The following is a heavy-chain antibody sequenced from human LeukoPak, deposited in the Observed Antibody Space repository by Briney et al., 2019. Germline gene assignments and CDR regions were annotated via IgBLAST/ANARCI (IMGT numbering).Heavy chain of an antibody. V-gene: IGHV3-30-3*01. CDR1: GFTFSSYA. Sequence: GGSLRLSCAASGFTFSSYAMHWVRQAPGKGLEWVAVISYDGSNKYYADSVKGRFTISRDNAKNTLYLQMNSLRAEDTAVYYCARDHDYGDYCLDYWGQGTLVTVSS. CDR3: ARDHDYGDYCLDY. CDR2: ISYDGSNK. D-gene: IGHD4-17*01. J-gene: IGHJ4*02.